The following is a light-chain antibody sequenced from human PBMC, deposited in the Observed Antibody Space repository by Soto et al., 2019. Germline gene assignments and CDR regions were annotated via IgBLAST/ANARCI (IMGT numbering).Light chain of an antibody. CDR1: QSVSSY. CDR3: QQRSNWPT. J-gene: IGKJ3*01. CDR2: DAT. V-gene: IGKV3-11*01. Sequence: EIVLTQSPATLSLSPGERVTLSCRASQSVSSYLAWYQKKPGQAPRLLIYDATNRATGIPARFSGNGFGTDFTLTISSLEPEDFAVYYCQQRSNWPTFGPGTKVDI.